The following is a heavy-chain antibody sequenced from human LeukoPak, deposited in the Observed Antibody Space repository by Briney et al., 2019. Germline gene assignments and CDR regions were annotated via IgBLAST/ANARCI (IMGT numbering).Heavy chain of an antibody. V-gene: IGHV3-15*01. Sequence: GGSLRLSCAASGFTFSNACMSWVRQAPGKGLEWVGRIKSKTDGGTTDYAAPVKGRLTISRDDSKNTLYLQMNSLKTEDTAVYYCTTIYTVAKRAGYWGQRTLVIVSS. CDR3: TTIYTVAKRAGY. D-gene: IGHD4-23*01. J-gene: IGHJ4*02. CDR2: IKSKTDGGTT. CDR1: GFTFSNAC.